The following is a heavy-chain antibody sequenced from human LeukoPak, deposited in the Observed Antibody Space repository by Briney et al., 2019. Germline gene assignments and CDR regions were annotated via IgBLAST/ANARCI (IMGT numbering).Heavy chain of an antibody. CDR3: AREDYDYGDYYFDY. CDR1: GFTFSSYW. V-gene: IGHV3-74*01. CDR2: INSDGSDT. D-gene: IGHD4-17*01. J-gene: IGHJ4*02. Sequence: PGGSLRLSCAPSGFTFSSYWMHWVRQAPGEGLVWVSRINSDGSDTIYADSVKGRFTISRDNAKNTLYLQMYSLRAEDTALYYCAREDYDYGDYYFDYWGQGTLVTVSS.